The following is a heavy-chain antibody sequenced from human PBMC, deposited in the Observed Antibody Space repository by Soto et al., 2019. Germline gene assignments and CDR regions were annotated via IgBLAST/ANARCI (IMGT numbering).Heavy chain of an antibody. V-gene: IGHV3-74*01. CDR2: IDHDGPT. CDR3: VRDSHGDY. J-gene: IGHJ4*02. Sequence: EVQLVESGGGLVQPGGSLRLSCAGSGFIFSNYWMHWVRQAPGKGLEWVSRIDHDGPTDYADSVRGRFIISRDNAENTLYLQVNSRRPEDTAVYYCVRDSHGDYWGQGTLVTVSS. CDR1: GFIFSNYW.